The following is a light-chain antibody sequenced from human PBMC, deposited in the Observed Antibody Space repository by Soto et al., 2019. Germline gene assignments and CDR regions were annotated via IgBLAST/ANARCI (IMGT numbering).Light chain of an antibody. J-gene: IGKJ1*01. V-gene: IGKV3-20*01. Sequence: EIVLTQSPGTLSLSPGERATLSCRAGQTVSSSTLAWYQQKPGQAPRLLVYGASSRATGIPDRFSGSGSGTDFTLTISRLEPEDFPVYYCQQYGSSPPELTFGQGTKVEIK. CDR2: GAS. CDR3: QQYGSSPPELT. CDR1: QTVSSST.